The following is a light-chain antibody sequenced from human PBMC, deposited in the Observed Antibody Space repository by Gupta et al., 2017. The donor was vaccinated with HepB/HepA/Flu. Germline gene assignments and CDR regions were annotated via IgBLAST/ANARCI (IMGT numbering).Light chain of an antibody. CDR3: QQYSSLPWT. CDR2: RAS. J-gene: IGKJ1*01. Sequence: DIQMTQSPSTLSASVGDRVTITCRASQSINSWLAWYQQKPGKAPKLLIYRASTLQSGVPPRFSGSGSGTDFTLTISSLQPGDFATYCCQQYSSLPWTFGQGTKVEIK. CDR1: QSINSW. V-gene: IGKV1-5*03.